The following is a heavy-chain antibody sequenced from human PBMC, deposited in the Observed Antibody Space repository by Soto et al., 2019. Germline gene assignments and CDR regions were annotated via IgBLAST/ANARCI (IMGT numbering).Heavy chain of an antibody. CDR1: GASIRSYY. D-gene: IGHD2-8*01. CDR2: IFYSGTT. CDR3: ATRPTYGPS. V-gene: IGHV4-59*01. J-gene: IGHJ5*02. Sequence: SETLSLTCTVSGASIRSYYWSWIRQPPGKGLEWIGYIFYSGTTNYNPSLKSRVTISLDTSNNQFSLQLSSVTAADTAVYYCATRPTYGPSWGQGTLVTVSS.